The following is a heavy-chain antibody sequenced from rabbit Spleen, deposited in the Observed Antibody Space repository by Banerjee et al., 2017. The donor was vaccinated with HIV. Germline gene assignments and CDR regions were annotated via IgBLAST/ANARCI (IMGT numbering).Heavy chain of an antibody. V-gene: IGHV1S40*01. CDR2: IAGSSSGCT. CDR3: ARDYTVGYAGYVYAFRL. CDR1: GFSFSSSDY. Sequence: QSLEESGGDLVKPGASLTLTCTASGFSFSSSDYMCWVRQAPGKGLEWISCIAGSSSGCTYSASWAKGRFTFSKSSSTTVTLQMTSLTAADTATYFCARDYTVGYAGYVYAFRLWGQGTLVTVS. D-gene: IGHD6-1*01. J-gene: IGHJ4*01.